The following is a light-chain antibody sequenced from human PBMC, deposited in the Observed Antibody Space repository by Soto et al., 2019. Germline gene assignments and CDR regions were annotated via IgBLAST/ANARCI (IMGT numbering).Light chain of an antibody. Sequence: EIVLTQSPATLSLSPGERATLSCRASERLTGNLAWYRHRPGQAPRLLIYEVSTRATYIPARFSGRGSRTEFTLTISSLQAEDSAVYYCQQYQDWPRTFGQGTKVDIK. J-gene: IGKJ1*01. CDR2: EVS. CDR3: QQYQDWPRT. CDR1: ERLTGN. V-gene: IGKV3-15*01.